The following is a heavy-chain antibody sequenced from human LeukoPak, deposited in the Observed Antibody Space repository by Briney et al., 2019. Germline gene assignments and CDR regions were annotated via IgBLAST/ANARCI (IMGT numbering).Heavy chain of an antibody. V-gene: IGHV3-30-3*01. D-gene: IGHD2-2*02. J-gene: IGHJ4*02. Sequence: PGGSLRLSCAASGFTFSSYAMHWVRQAPGKGLEWVAVISYDGSNKYYADSVKGRFTISRDNSKNTLYLQMNSLRAEDTAVYYCAREGVVVVPAAIRDYFDYWGQGTLVTVSS. CDR1: GFTFSSYA. CDR2: ISYDGSNK. CDR3: AREGVVVVPAAIRDYFDY.